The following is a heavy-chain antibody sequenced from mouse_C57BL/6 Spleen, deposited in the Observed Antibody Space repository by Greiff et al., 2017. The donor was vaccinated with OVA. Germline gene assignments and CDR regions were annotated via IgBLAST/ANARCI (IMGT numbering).Heavy chain of an antibody. Sequence: EVQRVESGPGLVKPSQSLSLTCSVTGYSITSGYYWNWIRQFPGNKLEWMGYISYDGSNNYNPSLKNRISITRDTSKNQFFLKLNSVTTEDTATYYCARDYYGSSHYYAMDYWGQGTSVTVSS. CDR1: GYSITSGYY. J-gene: IGHJ4*01. V-gene: IGHV3-6*01. D-gene: IGHD1-1*01. CDR3: ARDYYGSSHYYAMDY. CDR2: ISYDGSN.